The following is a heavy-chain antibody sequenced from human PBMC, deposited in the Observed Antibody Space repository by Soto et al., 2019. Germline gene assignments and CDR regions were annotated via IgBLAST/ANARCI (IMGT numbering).Heavy chain of an antibody. CDR2: IIPILGIA. Sequence: QVQLVQSGAEVKKPGSSVKVSCKASGGTFSSYTISWVRQAPGQGLEWMGRIIPILGIANYAQKFQGRVTITADKSTSTAYMELSSLRSEDTAVYYCASDPGSASTDYIWGSYPGWFDPWGQGTLVTVSS. J-gene: IGHJ5*02. V-gene: IGHV1-69*02. CDR3: ASDPGSASTDYIWGSYPGWFDP. D-gene: IGHD3-16*02. CDR1: GGTFSSYT.